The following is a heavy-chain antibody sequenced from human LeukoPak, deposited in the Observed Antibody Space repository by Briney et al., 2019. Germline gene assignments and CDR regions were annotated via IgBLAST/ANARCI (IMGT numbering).Heavy chain of an antibody. CDR2: IYYSGST. CDR1: GGSISSSSYY. V-gene: IGHV4-39*07. J-gene: IGHJ6*02. Sequence: SETLSLTCTVSGGSISSSSYYWGWIRQPPGKGLEWIGSIYYSGSTYYNPSLKSRVTISVDTSKNQFSLKLSSVTAADTAVYYCARDFWSGYYRYYYYYGMDVWGQGTTVTVSS. D-gene: IGHD3-3*01. CDR3: ARDFWSGYYRYYYYYGMDV.